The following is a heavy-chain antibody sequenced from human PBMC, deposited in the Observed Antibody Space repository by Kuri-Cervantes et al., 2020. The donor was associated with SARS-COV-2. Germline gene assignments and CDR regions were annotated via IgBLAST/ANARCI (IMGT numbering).Heavy chain of an antibody. D-gene: IGHD2-2*01. CDR3: ARDGGYCTLTTCYSYWYFDL. CDR2: ITSDSRYI. V-gene: IGHV3-21*01. Sequence: GESLKISCAASGFTFSSYAMNWVRQSPGKGLEWVASITSDSRYIYYAGSVKGRFTISRDNAKNSLYLEMNSLRAEDTAVYYCARDGGYCTLTTCYSYWYFDLWGRGTLVAVSS. J-gene: IGHJ2*01. CDR1: GFTFSSYA.